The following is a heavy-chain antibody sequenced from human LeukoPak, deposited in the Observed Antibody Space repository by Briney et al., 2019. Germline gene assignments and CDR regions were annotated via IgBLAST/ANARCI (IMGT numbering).Heavy chain of an antibody. V-gene: IGHV3-23*01. Sequence: PGGSLRLSCAASGFTFGSYGMSWVRQAPGKGLEWVSFISPSGDRTSNADSGEGRFTISRDNPRDTLYLQMNSLRDEDTAGYYCAIMHGYYDGSGYWVQWGQGTLVTVSS. J-gene: IGHJ4*02. CDR3: AIMHGYYDGSGYWVQ. CDR1: GFTFGSYG. D-gene: IGHD3-22*01. CDR2: ISPSGDRT.